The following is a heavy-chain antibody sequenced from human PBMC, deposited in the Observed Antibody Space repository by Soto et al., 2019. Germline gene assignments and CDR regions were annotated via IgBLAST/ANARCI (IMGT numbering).Heavy chain of an antibody. CDR3: ARGSTGYTSSWYRY. CDR2: IYNSGST. J-gene: IGHJ4*02. D-gene: IGHD6-13*01. V-gene: IGHV4-59*08. CDR1: GCSISSYY. Sequence: QVQLQESGPGLVKPSETLSLTCTVSGCSISSYYWSWLRQPPGKGLEWIGYIYNSGSTNYNPSLTRVVNISVDAARNQFAPKRSSVTAADTEVYYCARGSTGYTSSWYRYWGQGTLVTVSS.